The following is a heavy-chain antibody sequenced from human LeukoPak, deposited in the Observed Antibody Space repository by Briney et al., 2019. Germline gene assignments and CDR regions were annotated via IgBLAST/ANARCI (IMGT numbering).Heavy chain of an antibody. CDR2: IYYSGST. CDR3: ARGRIAAWKYFDY. CDR1: GGSISSYY. Sequence: PSETLSLTCTVSGGSISSYYWSWIRQPPGKGLEWIGYIYYSGSTNYNPSLKSRVTISVDTSKNQFSLKLSSVTAADTAVYYCARGRIAAWKYFDYWGQGTLVTVSS. J-gene: IGHJ4*02. V-gene: IGHV4-59*01. D-gene: IGHD6-6*01.